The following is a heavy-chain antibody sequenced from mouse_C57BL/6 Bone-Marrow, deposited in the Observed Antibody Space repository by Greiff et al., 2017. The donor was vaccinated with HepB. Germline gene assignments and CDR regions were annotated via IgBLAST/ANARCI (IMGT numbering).Heavy chain of an antibody. D-gene: IGHD1-1*01. CDR1: GYAFSSSW. CDR3: ARSRNITSPFAY. Sequence: VKLQESGPELVKPGASVKISCKASGYAFSSSWMNWVKQRPGKGLEWIGRIYPGDGDTNYNGKFKGKATLTADKSSSTAYMQLSSLTSEDSAVYFCARSRNITSPFAYWGQGTLVTVSA. V-gene: IGHV1-82*01. J-gene: IGHJ3*01. CDR2: IYPGDGDT.